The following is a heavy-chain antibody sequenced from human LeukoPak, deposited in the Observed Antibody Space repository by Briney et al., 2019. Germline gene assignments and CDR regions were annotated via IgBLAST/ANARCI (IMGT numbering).Heavy chain of an antibody. CDR3: ARDHHRRLYDSQARDTFDI. Sequence: GGSLRLSCAGSGFSFSSYGMHWVRQAPGKGLEWMAFIRSDGSNKYYADSVKGRFTISRDNSKNTLYLQMNSLRAEDTAVYYCARDHHRRLYDSQARDTFDIRGQGTMVTVSS. D-gene: IGHD3-22*01. J-gene: IGHJ3*02. CDR2: IRSDGSNK. V-gene: IGHV3-30*02. CDR1: GFSFSSYG.